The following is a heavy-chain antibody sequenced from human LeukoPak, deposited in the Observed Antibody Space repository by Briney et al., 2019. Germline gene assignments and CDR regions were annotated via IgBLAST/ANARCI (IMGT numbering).Heavy chain of an antibody. CDR1: GYTFTGYY. J-gene: IGHJ4*02. Sequence: ASVKVSCKASGYTFTGYYMHRVRQAPGQGLEWMGWINPNSGGTNYAQKFQGWVTMTRDTSISTAYMELSRLRSDDTAVYYCARFAVVVAAIDYWGQGTLVTVSS. D-gene: IGHD2-15*01. V-gene: IGHV1-2*04. CDR3: ARFAVVVAAIDY. CDR2: INPNSGGT.